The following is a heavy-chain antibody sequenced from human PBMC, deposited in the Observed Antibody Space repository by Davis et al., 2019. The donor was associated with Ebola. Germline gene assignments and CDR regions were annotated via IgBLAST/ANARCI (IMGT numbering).Heavy chain of an antibody. V-gene: IGHV4-39*07. CDR3: ARDTYYDFWSGPLGGNYYYYGMDV. Sequence: PSETLSLTCTVSGGSISSSSYYWGWIRQPPGKGLEWIGSIYYSGSTYYNPSLKSRVTMSVDTSKNQFSLKLSSVTAADTAVYYCARDTYYDFWSGPLGGNYYYYGMDVWGQGTTVTVSS. CDR2: IYYSGST. D-gene: IGHD3-3*01. CDR1: GGSISSSSYY. J-gene: IGHJ6*02.